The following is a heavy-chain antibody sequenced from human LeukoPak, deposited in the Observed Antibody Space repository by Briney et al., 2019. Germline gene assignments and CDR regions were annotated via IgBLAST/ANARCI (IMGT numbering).Heavy chain of an antibody. CDR3: ARALVVAATLFWFDP. J-gene: IGHJ5*02. V-gene: IGHV3-11*01. Sequence: GGSLRLSCTASGFTASSNYMSWIRQAPGKGLEWVSYISSSGSTIYYADSVKGRFTISRDNAKNSLYLQMNSLRAEDTAVYYCARALVVAATLFWFDPWGQGTLVTVSS. CDR1: GFTASSNY. D-gene: IGHD2-15*01. CDR2: ISSSGSTI.